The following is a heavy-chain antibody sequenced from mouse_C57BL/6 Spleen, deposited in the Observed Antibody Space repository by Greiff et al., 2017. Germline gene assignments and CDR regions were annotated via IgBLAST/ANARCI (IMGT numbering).Heavy chain of an antibody. V-gene: IGHV1-82*01. D-gene: IGHD3-2*02. J-gene: IGHJ2*01. CDR3: ARRGDSSGYEY. CDR1: GYAFSSSW. Sequence: QVQLQQSGPELVKPGASVKISCKASGYAFSSSWMNWVKQRPGKGLEWIGRIYPGDGDTNYNGKFKGKATLTADKSSSTAYMQLSSLTSEDSAVYFCARRGDSSGYEYWGQGTTLTVSS. CDR2: IYPGDGDT.